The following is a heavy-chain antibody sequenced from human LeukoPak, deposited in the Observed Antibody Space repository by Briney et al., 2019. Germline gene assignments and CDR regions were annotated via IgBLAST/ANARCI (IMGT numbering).Heavy chain of an antibody. CDR2: ISSSGSTI. D-gene: IGHD6-19*01. J-gene: IGHJ4*02. V-gene: IGHV3-11*01. Sequence: GGSLRLSCAASGFTFSDYYMSWIRQAPGKGLEWVPYISSSGSTIYYADSVKGRFTTSRDNAENSLYLQMNSLRAEDTAVYYCARDSEAVAGNFDYWGQGTLVTVSS. CDR1: GFTFSDYY. CDR3: ARDSEAVAGNFDY.